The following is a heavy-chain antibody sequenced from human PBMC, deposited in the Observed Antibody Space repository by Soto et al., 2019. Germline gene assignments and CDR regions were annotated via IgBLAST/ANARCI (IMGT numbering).Heavy chain of an antibody. V-gene: IGHV4-59*08. CDR2: IYYSGST. Sequence: PSGTLYLTCTVSGGSISSYYWSWIRQPPGKGLEGIGYIYYSGSTNYNPSLKRRVTISVDTSKNQYSLKLSSVPAADTAVYYCARHRGSNIDCSGGSCYGYVVGYHDAFDIWGQGTMVTVSS. CDR1: GGSISSYY. CDR3: ARHRGSNIDCSGGSCYGYVVGYHDAFDI. D-gene: IGHD2-15*01. J-gene: IGHJ3*02.